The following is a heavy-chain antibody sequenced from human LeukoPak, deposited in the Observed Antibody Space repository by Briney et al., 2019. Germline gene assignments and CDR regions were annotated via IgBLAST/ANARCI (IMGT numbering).Heavy chain of an antibody. D-gene: IGHD3-22*01. CDR1: GFTFSSYA. J-gene: IGHJ3*02. V-gene: IGHV3-30*04. CDR3: AKQGSRHYYDSSDI. Sequence: GGSLRLSCAASGFTFSSYAMHWVRQAPGKGLEWVAVISSDGSLKYYADSLKGLFTISRDNSKNTLYLQVNSLRAEDTAVYYCAKQGSRHYYDSSDIWGQGTMVTVSS. CDR2: ISSDGSLK.